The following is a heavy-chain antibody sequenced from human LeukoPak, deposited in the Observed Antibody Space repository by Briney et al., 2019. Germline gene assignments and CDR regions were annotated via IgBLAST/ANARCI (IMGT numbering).Heavy chain of an antibody. CDR3: ARGDDNYGVFFDY. V-gene: IGHV3-21*01. CDR2: ISSSSSYI. Sequence: GGSLRLSCAASGFTFSSYSMNWVRQAPGKGLEWVSSISSSSSYIYYADSVKGRFTISRDNAKNSLYLQMNSLRAEDTAVYYCARGDDNYGVFFDYWGQGTLVTVSS. D-gene: IGHD4/OR15-4a*01. CDR1: GFTFSSYS. J-gene: IGHJ4*02.